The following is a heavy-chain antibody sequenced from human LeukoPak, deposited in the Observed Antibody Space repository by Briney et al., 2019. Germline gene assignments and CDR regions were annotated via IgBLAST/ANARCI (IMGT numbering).Heavy chain of an antibody. D-gene: IGHD3-10*01. CDR1: GFTLSNHP. J-gene: IGHJ4*02. V-gene: IGHV3-23*01. Sequence: GGSLRLSCAASGFTLSNHPMYWVRQAPGKGLEWVSSLSDTGDSTHYADSEKGRFTISRDSARSALYLQMNSLRAEDTAVYYCAIFHASGSRGRGSGFWGQGTLVTVSS. CDR3: AIFHASGSRGRGSGF. CDR2: LSDTGDST.